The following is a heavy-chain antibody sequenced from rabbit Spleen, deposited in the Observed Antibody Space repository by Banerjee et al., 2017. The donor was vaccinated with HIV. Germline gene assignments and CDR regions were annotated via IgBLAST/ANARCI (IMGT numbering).Heavy chain of an antibody. V-gene: IGHV1S40*01. CDR3: ARDTASSFSSYGMDL. Sequence: QTLEESGGDLVKPGASLTLTCTASGFDLSNYYYIYWVRQAPGKGLEWIGCVDVNSSGFTYFASWAKGRFTISKPSSTTVTLQMTSLTAADTATYFCARDTASSFSSYGMDLWGQGTLVTVS. J-gene: IGHJ6*01. D-gene: IGHD8-1*01. CDR2: VDVNSSGFT. CDR1: GFDLSNYYY.